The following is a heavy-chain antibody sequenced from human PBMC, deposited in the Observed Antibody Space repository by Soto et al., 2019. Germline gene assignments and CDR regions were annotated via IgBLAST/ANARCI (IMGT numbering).Heavy chain of an antibody. Sequence: GASVKVSCKVSGYTLTELSMHWVRQAPRKGLEWMGGFDPEDGETIYAQKFQGRVTMTEDTSTDTAYMELSSLRSEDTPVYYCVRLGGLLDFPDCSGMDVWGQGTTVT. CDR3: VRLGGLLDFPDCSGMDV. CDR1: GYTLTELS. J-gene: IGHJ6*02. V-gene: IGHV1-24*01. D-gene: IGHD1-26*01. CDR2: FDPEDGET.